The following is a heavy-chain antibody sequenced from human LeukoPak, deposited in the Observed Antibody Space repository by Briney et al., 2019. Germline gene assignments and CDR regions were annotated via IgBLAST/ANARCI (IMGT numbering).Heavy chain of an antibody. J-gene: IGHJ4*02. Sequence: ASVKVSCKASGYTFTGYYMHWVRQAPGQGLEWMGRINPNSGGTNYAQKFQGRVTMTRDTSISTAYTELSRLRSDDTAVYYCARAGDDYVWGSDNYYWGQGTLVTVSS. CDR1: GYTFTGYY. CDR3: ARAGDDYVWGSDNYY. CDR2: INPNSGGT. V-gene: IGHV1-2*06. D-gene: IGHD3-16*01.